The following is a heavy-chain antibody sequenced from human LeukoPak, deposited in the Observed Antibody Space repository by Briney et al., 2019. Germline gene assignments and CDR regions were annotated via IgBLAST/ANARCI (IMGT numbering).Heavy chain of an antibody. CDR3: VKGRISEDGLDF. Sequence: GGTLRLSCAACGFGFSRSAMTWVRQTKGKGLDWVSSISSSGNTYYADSVKGRFTISRDNSKNMLYLQMNSLRAEDTAVYYCVKGRISEDGLDFWGQGTLVTVSS. V-gene: IGHV3-23*01. CDR2: ISSSGNT. D-gene: IGHD6-13*01. J-gene: IGHJ4*02. CDR1: GFGFSRSA.